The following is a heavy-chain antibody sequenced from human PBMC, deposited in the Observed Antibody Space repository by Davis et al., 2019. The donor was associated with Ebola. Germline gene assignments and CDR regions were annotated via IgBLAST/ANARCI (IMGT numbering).Heavy chain of an antibody. CDR1: GFSFSTYG. Sequence: GESLKISCAASGFSFSTYGLHWVRQAPGKGLEWVAFIWYDGNNKDYADSVKGRFTISRDNSKNTLYLQMNSLRADDTAVYYCARGRYGGDLWGQGTLVTVSS. J-gene: IGHJ4*02. V-gene: IGHV3-33*01. CDR2: IWYDGNNK. D-gene: IGHD4-23*01. CDR3: ARGRYGGDL.